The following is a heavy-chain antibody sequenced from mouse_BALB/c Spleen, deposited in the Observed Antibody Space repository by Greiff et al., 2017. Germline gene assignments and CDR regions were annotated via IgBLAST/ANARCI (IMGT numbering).Heavy chain of an antibody. D-gene: IGHD2-4*01. CDR2: IWSGGST. V-gene: IGHV2-4-1*01. Sequence: VKLQQSGPGLVQPSQSLSITCTVSGFSLTSYGVHWVRQSPGKGLEWLGVIWSGGSTDYNAAFISRLSISKDNSKSQVFFKMNSLQADDTAIYYCARRYDYDVGWFAYWGQGTLVTVSA. CDR3: ARRYDYDVGWFAY. CDR1: GFSLTSYG. J-gene: IGHJ3*01.